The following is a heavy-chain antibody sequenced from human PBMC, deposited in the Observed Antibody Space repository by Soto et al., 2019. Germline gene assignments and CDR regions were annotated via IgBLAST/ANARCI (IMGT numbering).Heavy chain of an antibody. J-gene: IGHJ4*02. V-gene: IGHV1-69*13. CDR1: GGTFSSYA. Sequence: AVKVSCKASGGTFSSYAISWVRQAPGQGLEWMGGIIPIFGTANYAQKFQGRVTITADESTSTAYMELSSLRSEDTAVYYCARGSDYGATLDYWGQGTLVTVSS. CDR2: IIPIFGTA. CDR3: ARGSDYGATLDY. D-gene: IGHD3-16*01.